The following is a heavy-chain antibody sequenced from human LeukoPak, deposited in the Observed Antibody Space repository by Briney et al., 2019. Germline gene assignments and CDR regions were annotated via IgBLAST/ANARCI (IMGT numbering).Heavy chain of an antibody. V-gene: IGHV4-39*07. Sequence: SETLSLTCTVSGGSISSSSYYWGWIRQPPGQGLEWIGSIYYSGSTYYNPSLKSRVTISVDTSKNQFSLKLSSVTAADTAVYYCASNPRDIVVVPAAIQFDYWGQGTLVTVSS. CDR3: ASNPRDIVVVPAAIQFDY. CDR2: IYYSGST. CDR1: GGSISSSSYY. J-gene: IGHJ4*02. D-gene: IGHD2-2*01.